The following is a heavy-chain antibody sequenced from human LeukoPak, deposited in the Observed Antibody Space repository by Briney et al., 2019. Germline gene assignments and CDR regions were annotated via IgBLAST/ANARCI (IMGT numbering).Heavy chain of an antibody. J-gene: IGHJ4*02. CDR3: ARDAGTGYFDY. CDR2: ISASSSSM. V-gene: IGHV3-48*02. CDR1: GLTFSNFA. Sequence: GGSLRLSCVASGLTFSNFAMNWVRQAPGKGLEWISYISASSSSMYYADSVKGRFTISRDTAKNSLSLQINSLRDEDTAVFYCARDAGTGYFDYWGQGTLVTVSS. D-gene: IGHD1-1*01.